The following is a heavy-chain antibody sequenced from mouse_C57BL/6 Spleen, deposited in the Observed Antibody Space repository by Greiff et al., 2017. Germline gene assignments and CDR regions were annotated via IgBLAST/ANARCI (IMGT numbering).Heavy chain of an antibody. CDR3: ASGSSYVGYAMDY. D-gene: IGHD1-1*01. CDR2: ISYDGSN. Sequence: DVQLQESGPGLVKPSQSLSLTCSVTGYSITSGYYWNWIRQFPGNKLEWMGYISYDGSNNYNPSLKNRISITRDTSKNQFFLKLNSVTTEDTATYYCASGSSYVGYAMDYWGQGTSVTVSS. J-gene: IGHJ4*01. V-gene: IGHV3-6*01. CDR1: GYSITSGYY.